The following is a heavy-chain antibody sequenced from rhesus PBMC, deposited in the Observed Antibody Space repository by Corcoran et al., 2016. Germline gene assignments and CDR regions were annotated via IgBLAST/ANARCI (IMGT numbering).Heavy chain of an antibody. CDR1: GYSFTSYW. CDR2: IDPSDSDT. V-gene: IGHV5-20*02. J-gene: IGHJ4*01. CDR3: ARSLRSFDY. Sequence: EVQLVQSGAEVKRPGESLKISCKTSGYSFTSYWISWVRQMPGKGLEWMGAIDPSDSDTRDSPSFQGQVTISADKSISTAYLQWSSLKASDTATYYCARSLRSFDYWGQGVLVTVSS. D-gene: IGHD3-40*01.